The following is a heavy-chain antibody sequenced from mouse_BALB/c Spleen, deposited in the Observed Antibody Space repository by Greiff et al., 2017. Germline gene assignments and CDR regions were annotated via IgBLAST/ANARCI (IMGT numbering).Heavy chain of an antibody. Sequence: VKLQQPGAELVKPGASVKLSCKASGYTFTSYWMHWVKQRPGQGLEWIGEINPSNGRTNYNEKFKSKATLTVDKSSSTAYMQLSSLTSEDSAVYYCARANGYYPFDYWGQGTTLTVSS. J-gene: IGHJ2*01. D-gene: IGHD2-3*01. CDR3: ARANGYYPFDY. CDR2: INPSNGRT. V-gene: IGHV1S81*02. CDR1: GYTFTSYW.